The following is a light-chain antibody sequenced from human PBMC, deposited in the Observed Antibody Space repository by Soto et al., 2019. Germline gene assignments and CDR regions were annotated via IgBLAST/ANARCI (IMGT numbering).Light chain of an antibody. J-gene: IGKJ4*01. CDR1: QTVSSGF. CDR3: HQYYSSPTT. CDR2: GAS. V-gene: IGKV3-20*01. Sequence: EIVLTQSPGNLSVPPGEKATVSCRASQTVSSGFLAWYQQKVGQAPRLLIYGASTRATGIPDRFSGSGSGADFTLTIDRLEPEDFAVYYCHQYYSSPTTFGGGTKVDIK.